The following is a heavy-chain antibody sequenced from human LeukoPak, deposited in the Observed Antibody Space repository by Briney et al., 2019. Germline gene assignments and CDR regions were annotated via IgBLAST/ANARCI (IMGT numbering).Heavy chain of an antibody. D-gene: IGHD3-22*01. Sequence: SETLSLACTVSGASFNGDDQYWNWIRQSPGKGLEWIGSIHPSGMLYNNPSLESRVTMSRDTSKNQFSLNLNSVTAADTAVYFCSRGLDSRKLGYWGQGILVTVSS. CDR3: SRGLDSRKLGY. CDR1: GASFNGDDQY. V-gene: IGHV4-31*03. CDR2: IHPSGML. J-gene: IGHJ4*02.